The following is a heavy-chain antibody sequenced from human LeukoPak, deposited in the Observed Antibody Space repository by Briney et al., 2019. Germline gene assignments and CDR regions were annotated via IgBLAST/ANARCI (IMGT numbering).Heavy chain of an antibody. J-gene: IGHJ4*02. CDR2: ISYDGSNK. Sequence: PGGSLRLSCAASGFTFSSYAMHWVRQAPGKGLEWVAVISYDGSNKYYADSVKGRFTISRDNSKNTLYLQMNSMRAEDTAVYYCARGGRWIQLWAGGDYWGQGTLVTVSS. V-gene: IGHV3-30-3*01. D-gene: IGHD5-18*01. CDR1: GFTFSSYA. CDR3: ARGGRWIQLWAGGDY.